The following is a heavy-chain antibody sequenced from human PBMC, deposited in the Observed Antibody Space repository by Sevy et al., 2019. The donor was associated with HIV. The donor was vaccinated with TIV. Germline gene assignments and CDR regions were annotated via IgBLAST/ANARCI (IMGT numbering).Heavy chain of an antibody. D-gene: IGHD6-19*01. CDR3: ARVRSSGWYPHYFDY. J-gene: IGHJ4*02. Sequence: GGSLRLSCAASGFTFSDYYMSWIRQAPGKGLEWVSYISSSSSYTNYADSVKGRFTISRDNAKNSLYLQMNSLRAEDTAVYYGARVRSSGWYPHYFDYWGQGTLVTVSS. V-gene: IGHV3-11*06. CDR2: ISSSSSYT. CDR1: GFTFSDYY.